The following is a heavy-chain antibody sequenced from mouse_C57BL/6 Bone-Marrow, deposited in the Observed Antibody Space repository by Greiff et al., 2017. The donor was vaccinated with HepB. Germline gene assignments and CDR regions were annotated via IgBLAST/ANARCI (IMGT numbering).Heavy chain of an antibody. J-gene: IGHJ1*03. Sequence: VKLQQSGAELVKPGASVKISCKASGYAFSSYWMNWVKQRPGKGLEWIGQIYPGGGDTNYNGKFKGKATLTADKSSSTAYMQLSSLTSEDSAVYFCAVHYYGSSYNWYFDVWGTGTTVTVSS. CDR1: GYAFSSYW. D-gene: IGHD1-1*01. CDR2: IYPGGGDT. V-gene: IGHV1-80*01. CDR3: AVHYYGSSYNWYFDV.